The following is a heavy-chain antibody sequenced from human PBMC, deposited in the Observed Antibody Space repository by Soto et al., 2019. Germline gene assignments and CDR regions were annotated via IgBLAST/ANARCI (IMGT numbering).Heavy chain of an antibody. J-gene: IGHJ6*02. CDR3: ARGIVVVPAAPV. D-gene: IGHD2-2*01. CDR2: INSDGSST. CDR1: GFTFSSYW. V-gene: IGHV3-74*01. Sequence: PGGSLRLSCAASGFTFSSYWMHWVRQAPGKGLVWVSRINSDGSSTSYADSVKGRFTISRDNAKNTLYLQMNSLRAEDTAVYYCARGIVVVPAAPVWGQGTTVTVSS.